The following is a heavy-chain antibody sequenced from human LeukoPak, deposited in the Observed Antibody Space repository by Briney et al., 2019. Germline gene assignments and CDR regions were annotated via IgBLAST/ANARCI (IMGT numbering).Heavy chain of an antibody. J-gene: IGHJ5*02. CDR3: ASLISTA. D-gene: IGHD4-17*01. Sequence: PSETLSLTCAVYGGSFSGYYWSWIRQPPGKGLEWIGEINHSGSTNYNPSLKSRVTISVDTSKNQFSLKLSSVTAADTAVYYCASLISTAWGQGTLVTVSS. CDR2: INHSGST. CDR1: GGSFSGYY. V-gene: IGHV4-34*01.